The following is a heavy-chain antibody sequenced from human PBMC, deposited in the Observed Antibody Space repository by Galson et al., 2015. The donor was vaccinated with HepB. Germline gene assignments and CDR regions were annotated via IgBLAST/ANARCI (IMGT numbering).Heavy chain of an antibody. D-gene: IGHD2-21*02. J-gene: IGHJ4*02. Sequence: SVKVSCKASGYTFTSYGISWVRQTPGQGLEWMGRIIPILGIANYAQKFQGRVTITADKSTSTAYMELSSLRSEDTAVYYCARDRIKEYCGGDCARPSVEPFDYWGQGTLVTVSS. CDR3: ARDRIKEYCGGDCARPSVEPFDY. V-gene: IGHV1-69*04. CDR1: GYTFTSYG. CDR2: IIPILGIA.